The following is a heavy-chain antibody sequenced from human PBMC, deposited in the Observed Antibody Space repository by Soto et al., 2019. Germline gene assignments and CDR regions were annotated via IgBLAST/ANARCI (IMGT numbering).Heavy chain of an antibody. CDR2: INSDGSST. CDR1: GFTFSSYW. J-gene: IGHJ2*01. Sequence: EVQLVESGGGLVQPGGSLRLSCAASGFTFSSYWMHWVRQAPRKGLVWVSRINSDGSSTSYADSVKGRFTISRDHARNTLYLQMNSLRAEDTAVYYCAKDWYFDLWGRGTLVTVSS. V-gene: IGHV3-74*01. CDR3: AKDWYFDL.